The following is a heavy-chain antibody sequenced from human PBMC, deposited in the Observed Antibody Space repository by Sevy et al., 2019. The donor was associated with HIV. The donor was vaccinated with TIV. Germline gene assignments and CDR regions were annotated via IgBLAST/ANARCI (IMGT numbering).Heavy chain of an antibody. CDR3: AREGCTKPHDY. CDR1: GFTFSKYS. V-gene: IGHV3-23*01. Sequence: PGGSLRLSFEASGFTFSKYSMSWVRQAPGKGLEWVSTFSFGCGRINYADSVKGRFTISRDDSKNTLYLQMNSLRAEDTAVYYCAREGCTKPHDYWGQGTLVTVSS. J-gene: IGHJ4*02. CDR2: FSFGCGRI. D-gene: IGHD2-8*01.